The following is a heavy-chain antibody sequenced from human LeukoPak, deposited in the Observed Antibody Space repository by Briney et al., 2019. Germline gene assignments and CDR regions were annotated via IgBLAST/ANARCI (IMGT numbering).Heavy chain of an antibody. Sequence: GGSLRLSCAASGFTFSSYWMHWVRQAPGKGLVWVSRIKSDGSTNYADSVKGRFTISRDNAKNTLSLQMNSLRAADTAVYYCANGAELWLWNYWGQGTLVTVSS. V-gene: IGHV3-74*01. CDR2: IKSDGST. CDR3: ANGAELWLWNY. CDR1: GFTFSSYW. J-gene: IGHJ4*02. D-gene: IGHD5-18*01.